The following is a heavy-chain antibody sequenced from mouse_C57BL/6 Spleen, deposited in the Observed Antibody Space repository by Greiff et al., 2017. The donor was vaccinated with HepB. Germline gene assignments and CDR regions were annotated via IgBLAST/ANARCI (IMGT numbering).Heavy chain of an antibody. D-gene: IGHD2-4*01. Sequence: DVKLVESGGGLVQSGRSLRLSCATSGFTFSDFYMEWVRQAPGKGLEWIAASRNKANDYTTEYSASVKGRFIVSRDTSQSILYLQMNALRAEDTAIYHCARDADDYDRAFAYWGQGTLVTVSA. V-gene: IGHV7-1*01. CDR2: SRNKANDYTT. CDR3: ARDADDYDRAFAY. J-gene: IGHJ3*01. CDR1: GFTFSDFY.